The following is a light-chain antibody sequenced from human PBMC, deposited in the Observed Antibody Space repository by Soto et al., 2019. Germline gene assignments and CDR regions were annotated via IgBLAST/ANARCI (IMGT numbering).Light chain of an antibody. CDR3: QQYGNSPWT. J-gene: IGKJ1*01. V-gene: IGKV3-20*01. CDR1: QSVSSRS. Sequence: EIVLTQSPGTLSLSPGERATLSCRASQSVSSRSLAWYHQKPGQAPRLLTYGASSRATGIPDRFSGSGSGTDCTLTISGLEPEDFAVYYCQQYGNSPWTFGQGTKVEIK. CDR2: GAS.